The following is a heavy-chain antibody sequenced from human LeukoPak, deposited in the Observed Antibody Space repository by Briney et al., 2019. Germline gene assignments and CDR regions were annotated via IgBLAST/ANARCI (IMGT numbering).Heavy chain of an antibody. V-gene: IGHV3-23*01. CDR1: GFTFSIYA. J-gene: IGHJ4*02. CDR3: AKDYYFGDYGGFDY. CDR2: ISGSGGST. Sequence: GGSLRLSCAASGFTFSIYAMSWVRQAPGKGLEWVSAISGSGGSTYYADSVKGRFTISRDNSKNTLYLQMNSLRAEDTAVYYCAKDYYFGDYGGFDYWGQGTLVTVSS. D-gene: IGHD4-17*01.